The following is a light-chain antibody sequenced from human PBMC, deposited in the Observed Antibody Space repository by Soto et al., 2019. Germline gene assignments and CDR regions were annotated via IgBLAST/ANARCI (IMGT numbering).Light chain of an antibody. Sequence: AVQLTQSPSSLSASVGDRLTITCRASQGISSSLAWYQQKPGKAPKLLIYDASTLESWVPSRFSGSGSGTDFTLTVIGLQPEDFATYYCQQFYRYPPLTFGGGTEVEIK. CDR1: QGISSS. CDR2: DAS. V-gene: IGKV1-13*02. J-gene: IGKJ4*01. CDR3: QQFYRYPPLT.